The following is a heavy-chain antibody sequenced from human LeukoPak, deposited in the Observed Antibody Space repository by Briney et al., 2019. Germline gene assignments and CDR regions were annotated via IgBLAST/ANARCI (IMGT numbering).Heavy chain of an antibody. D-gene: IGHD6-13*01. J-gene: IGHJ4*02. CDR3: ARSLPYGTTWYGRSDF. V-gene: IGHV3-9*01. CDR2: ISWQSRTR. Sequence: GRSLRLSCVASGFFFDDYGMHWVRQVPGKGLEWVSGISWQSRTRKYADSVRGRFTISRDNAMNSLYLQMNSLRAEDTAIYYCARSLPYGTTWYGRSDFWGQGTLVTVSS. CDR1: GFFFDDYG.